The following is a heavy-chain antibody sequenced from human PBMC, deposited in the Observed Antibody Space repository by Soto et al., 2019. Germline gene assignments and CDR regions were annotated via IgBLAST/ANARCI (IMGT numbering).Heavy chain of an antibody. D-gene: IGHD1-1*01. J-gene: IGHJ4*02. CDR1: GGTFSNYV. CDR3: ARDMTTTVVPYFDF. CDR2: IIPISGAA. V-gene: IGHV1-69*06. Sequence: QVQLVQSGAEVKKPGSSVKVSCKASGGTFSNYVVNWVRQAPGQGLEWMGRIIPISGAANYAQKFQGRVTITADKSTSTSYMELSSPRSEDTAVYYCARDMTTTVVPYFDFWGQGTLVTVSS.